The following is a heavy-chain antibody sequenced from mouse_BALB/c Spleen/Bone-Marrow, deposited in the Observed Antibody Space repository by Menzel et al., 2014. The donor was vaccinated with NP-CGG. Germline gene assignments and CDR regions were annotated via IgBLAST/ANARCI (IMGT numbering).Heavy chain of an antibody. D-gene: IGHD1-1*01. CDR3: ARQDYCAGSYRYFDV. Sequence: EVQGVESGGGLVKPGGSLKLSCAASGFTFSDYFMYWVRQTPEKRLEWVATISDGGSSTYYPDSVKGRFTISRDNAKNNLYLQMSSLKSEDIAMYYCARQDYCAGSYRYFDVLGAGTTVTVSS. J-gene: IGHJ1*01. V-gene: IGHV5-4*02. CDR1: GFTFSDYF. CDR2: ISDGGSST.